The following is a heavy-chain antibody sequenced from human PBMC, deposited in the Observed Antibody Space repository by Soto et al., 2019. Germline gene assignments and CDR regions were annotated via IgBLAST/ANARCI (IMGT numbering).Heavy chain of an antibody. CDR2: INPNSGGT. Sequence: ASVKVSCKASGYTFTGYYMHWVRQAPGQGLEWMGWINPNSGGTNYAQKFQGRVTMTRDTSISTAYMELSRLRSDDTAVYYCARDKRYCSSTSCYLIHCMDVRGQGTTFTVSS. V-gene: IGHV1-2*02. CDR1: GYTFTGYY. D-gene: IGHD2-2*01. CDR3: ARDKRYCSSTSCYLIHCMDV. J-gene: IGHJ6*02.